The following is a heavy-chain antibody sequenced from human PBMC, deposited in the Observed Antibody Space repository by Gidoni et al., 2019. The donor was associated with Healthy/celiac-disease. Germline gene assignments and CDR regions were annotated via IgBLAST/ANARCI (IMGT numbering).Heavy chain of an antibody. CDR3: ARESGCSSTSCYSGAFDI. Sequence: EVQLVESGGGLVQPGGSLGLSCAAAGFTVSSYWMSWVRQAPGKGLEWVANIKQDGSEKYYVDSVKGRFTISRDNAKNSLYLQMNSLRAEDTAVYYCARESGCSSTSCYSGAFDIWGQGTMVTVSS. CDR1: GFTVSSYW. CDR2: IKQDGSEK. V-gene: IGHV3-7*01. J-gene: IGHJ3*02. D-gene: IGHD2-2*02.